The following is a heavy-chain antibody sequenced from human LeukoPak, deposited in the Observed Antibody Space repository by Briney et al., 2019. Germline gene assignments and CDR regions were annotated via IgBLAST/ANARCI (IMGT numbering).Heavy chain of an antibody. CDR1: GGSISSGGYY. Sequence: ASETLSLTCTVSGGSISSGGYYWSWIRQHPGKGLEWIGYIYYSGSTNYNPSLKSRVTISVDTSKNQFSLKLSSVTAADTAVYYCARGPHSSSSWYAMRAFDIWGQGTMVTVSS. CDR2: IYYSGST. V-gene: IGHV4-31*03. D-gene: IGHD6-13*01. CDR3: ARGPHSSSSWYAMRAFDI. J-gene: IGHJ3*02.